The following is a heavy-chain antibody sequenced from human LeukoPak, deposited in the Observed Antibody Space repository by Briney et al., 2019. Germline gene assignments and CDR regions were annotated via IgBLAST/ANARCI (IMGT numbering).Heavy chain of an antibody. D-gene: IGHD2/OR15-2a*01. CDR1: GFSVSTSY. CDR3: ATVEGGNHFDY. Sequence: GGSLRLSCVSSGFSVSTSYISWVRQAPGKGLEWVSVIHDDGTTHYADSVKRRFTISIDNSKNTLFLQMTTLAAEDTAIYYCATVEGGNHFDYWGQGTLVSVSS. V-gene: IGHV3-53*01. CDR2: IHDDGTT. J-gene: IGHJ4*02.